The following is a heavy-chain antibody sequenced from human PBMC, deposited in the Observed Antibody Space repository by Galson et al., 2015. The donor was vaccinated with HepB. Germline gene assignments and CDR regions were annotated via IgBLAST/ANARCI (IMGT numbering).Heavy chain of an antibody. D-gene: IGHD3-9*01. CDR1: GGAFSTYA. J-gene: IGHJ3*02. CDR3: ARDRAAVGPGGGYFKKAFDI. Sequence: SVKVSCKASGGAFSTYAISWVRQAPGQGLEWMGGIIPFTGTANFAQEFQGRVTITADKSTSTAYMELSSLRSEDTAVYYCARDRAAVGPGGGYFKKAFDIWGQGTMVTVSS. V-gene: IGHV1-69*06. CDR2: IIPFTGTA.